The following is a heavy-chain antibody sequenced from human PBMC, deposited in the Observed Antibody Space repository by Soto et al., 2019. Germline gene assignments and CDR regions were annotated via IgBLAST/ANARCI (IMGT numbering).Heavy chain of an antibody. CDR3: ARALAPYYYYGMDV. Sequence: ASVKVSCKASGYTFTDYFIHWVRQAPGQGLEWIGWINPYSGGADLSQKFQGRVTMTRDTSISTAYMELSRLRSDDTAVYYCARALAPYYYYGMDVWGQGTTVTVSS. J-gene: IGHJ6*02. CDR1: GYTFTDYF. D-gene: IGHD3-3*02. CDR2: INPYSGGA. V-gene: IGHV1-2*02.